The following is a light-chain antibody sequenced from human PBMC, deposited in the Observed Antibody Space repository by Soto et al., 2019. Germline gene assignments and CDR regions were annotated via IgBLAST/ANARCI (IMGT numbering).Light chain of an antibody. CDR1: NSDIGVYNY. Sequence: QSALTQPASVSGSPGQSITISCTGTNSDIGVYNYVSWYQHHPGKAPKLMIYEVSNRPSGVSNRFSGSKSGNTASLTISGLQAEDEADYYCSSFTTSSTLVFGTGTKLTVL. J-gene: IGLJ1*01. V-gene: IGLV2-14*01. CDR2: EVS. CDR3: SSFTTSSTLV.